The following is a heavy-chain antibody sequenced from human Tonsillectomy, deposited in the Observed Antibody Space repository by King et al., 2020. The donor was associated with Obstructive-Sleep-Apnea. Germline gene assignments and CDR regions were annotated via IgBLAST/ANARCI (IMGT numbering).Heavy chain of an antibody. V-gene: IGHV3-48*04. J-gene: IGHJ4*02. CDR3: ARTRTTVTTRPYFDY. CDR1: GFTFSSYS. Sequence: VQLVESGGGLVQPGGSLRLSCAASGFTFSSYSMNWVRQAPGKGLEWVSYISSSSSTIYYADSVKGRFTISRDNAKNSLYLQMNSLRAEDTAVYYCARTRTTVTTRPYFDYWGQGTLVTVSS. CDR2: ISSSSSTI. D-gene: IGHD4-17*01.